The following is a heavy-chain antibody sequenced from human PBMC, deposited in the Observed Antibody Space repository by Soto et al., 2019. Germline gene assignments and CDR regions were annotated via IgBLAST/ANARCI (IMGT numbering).Heavy chain of an antibody. V-gene: IGHV4-59*01. J-gene: IGHJ5*02. CDR1: GGSISSYY. CDR2: IYYSGST. Sequence: SETLSLTCTVSGGSISSYYWSWIRQPPGKGLEWIGYIYYSGSTNYNPSLKSRVPISVDTSKNQFSLKLSSVTAADTAVYYCARDRGYCSGGSCYSGFDPWGQGTLVTVSS. D-gene: IGHD2-15*01. CDR3: ARDRGYCSGGSCYSGFDP.